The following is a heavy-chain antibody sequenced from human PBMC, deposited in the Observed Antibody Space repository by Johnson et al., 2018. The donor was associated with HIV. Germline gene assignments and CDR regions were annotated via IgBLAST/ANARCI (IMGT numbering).Heavy chain of an antibody. CDR1: GFTFDDYG. D-gene: IGHD1-26*01. V-gene: IGHV3-48*03. J-gene: IGHJ3*02. CDR2: ISSSGSTI. CDR3: ARVGADAFDI. Sequence: VQLVESGGGVVRPGGSLRLSCEASGFTFDDYGLSWVRQAPGKGLEWVSYISSSGSTIYYADSVKGRFTISRDNAKNSLYLQMNSLRAEDTAVYYCARVGADAFDIWGQGTMVTVSS.